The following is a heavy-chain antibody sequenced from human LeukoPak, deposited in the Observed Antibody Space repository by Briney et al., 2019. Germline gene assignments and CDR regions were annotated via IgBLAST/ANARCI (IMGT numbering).Heavy chain of an antibody. CDR3: ARDWGSSWSTYSDY. CDR1: GYTFTSYG. CDR2: ISAYNGNT. Sequence: ASVTVSFKASGYTFTSYGISWVRQAPGQGLEWMGWISAYNGNTNYAQKLQGRVTMTTDTSTSTAYMELRSLRSDDTAVYYCARDWGSSWSTYSDYWGQGTLVTVSS. V-gene: IGHV1-18*04. J-gene: IGHJ4*02. D-gene: IGHD6-13*01.